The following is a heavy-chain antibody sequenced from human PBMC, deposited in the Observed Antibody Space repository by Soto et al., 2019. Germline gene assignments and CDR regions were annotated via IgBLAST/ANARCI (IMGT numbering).Heavy chain of an antibody. CDR2: INAGNGNT. CDR1: GYTFTSYA. Sequence: ASVKVSCKASGYTFTSYAMHWVRQAPRQRLEWMGWINAGNGNTKYSQKFQGRVTITRDTSASTACMELSSLRSEDTAVYYCARVLYCSGGSCYPLYGMDVWGQGTTVTVSS. J-gene: IGHJ6*02. V-gene: IGHV1-3*01. CDR3: ARVLYCSGGSCYPLYGMDV. D-gene: IGHD2-15*01.